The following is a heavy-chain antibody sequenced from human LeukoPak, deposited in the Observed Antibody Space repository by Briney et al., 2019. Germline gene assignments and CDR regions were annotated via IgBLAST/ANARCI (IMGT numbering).Heavy chain of an antibody. V-gene: IGHV1-3*01. Sequence: ASVKVSCKASGYTFTSYAMHWVRQAPGQRLEWMGWINAGNGNTKYSQKFQGRVTITRDTSASTAYMELSSLRSGDTAVYYCARGILDYGDSEYYFDYWGQGTLVTVSS. D-gene: IGHD4-17*01. J-gene: IGHJ4*02. CDR2: INAGNGNT. CDR3: ARGILDYGDSEYYFDY. CDR1: GYTFTSYA.